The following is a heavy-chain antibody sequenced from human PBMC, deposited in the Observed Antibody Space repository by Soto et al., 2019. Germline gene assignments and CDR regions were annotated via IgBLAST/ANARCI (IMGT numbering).Heavy chain of an antibody. D-gene: IGHD3-3*01. Sequence: GGSLRLSCAASGFTVSNSSMNWVRQAPGKGLEWVSYISSSSSTIYYADSVKGRFTISRDNAKNSLYLQMNSLRAEDTAVYYCARVGFLEWYNWFDPWGQGTLVTVSS. J-gene: IGHJ5*02. V-gene: IGHV3-48*01. CDR3: ARVGFLEWYNWFDP. CDR2: ISSSSSTI. CDR1: GFTVSNSS.